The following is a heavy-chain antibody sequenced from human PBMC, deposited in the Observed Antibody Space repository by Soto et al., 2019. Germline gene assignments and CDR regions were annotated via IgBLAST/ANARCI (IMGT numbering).Heavy chain of an antibody. CDR2: ISTSSSTL. D-gene: IGHD2-15*01. CDR3: ARDMAANVARNYFAY. CDR1: GFSLSSYS. J-gene: IGHJ4*02. V-gene: IGHV3-48*01. Sequence: GGSLRLCCAASGFSLSSYSMNWVRQAPGKGLEWISFISTSSSTLYYADSVKGRFTISRDNAKNSLYLQMNSLRAEDTAVYYCARDMAANVARNYFAYWGQGTLVTVSS.